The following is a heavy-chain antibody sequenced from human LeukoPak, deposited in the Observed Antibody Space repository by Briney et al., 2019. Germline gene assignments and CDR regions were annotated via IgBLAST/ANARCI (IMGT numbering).Heavy chain of an antibody. V-gene: IGHV3-7*01. CDR3: ARERVNYDILTGYYAFDY. J-gene: IGHJ4*02. CDR2: IKQDGSEK. Sequence: GGSLRLSCAASGFTFSSYWMSWVRQAPGKGLEWVANIKQDGSEKYYVDSVKGRFTISRDNAKNSLYLQMNSLRAEDTAVYYCARERVNYDILTGYYAFDYWGPGTLVTVSS. CDR1: GFTFSSYW. D-gene: IGHD3-9*01.